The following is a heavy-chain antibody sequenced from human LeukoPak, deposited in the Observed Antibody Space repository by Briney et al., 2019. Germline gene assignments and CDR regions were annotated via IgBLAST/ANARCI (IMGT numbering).Heavy chain of an antibody. CDR1: GFTFSSYS. V-gene: IGHV3-NL1*01. CDR3: AKDAGGATTDFGY. Sequence: GGSLRLSCAASGFTFSSYSMNWVRQAPGKGLEWVAVIYSGGSAYYADAVKGRFTISRDNSKNTLYLQMNSLRAEDTAVYYCAKDAGGATTDFGYWGQGTLVTVSS. CDR2: IYSGGSA. J-gene: IGHJ4*02. D-gene: IGHD1-26*01.